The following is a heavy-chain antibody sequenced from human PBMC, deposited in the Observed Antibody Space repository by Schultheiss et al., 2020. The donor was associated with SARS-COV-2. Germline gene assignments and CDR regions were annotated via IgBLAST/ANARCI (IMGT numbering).Heavy chain of an antibody. V-gene: IGHV1-18*01. CDR3: ARDGGCSSASCYTSYYYGMDV. CDR2: ISAYNGNT. D-gene: IGHD2-2*02. J-gene: IGHJ6*02. Sequence: ASVKVSCKASGYTFTSYGISWVRQAPGQGLEWMGWISAYNGNTKYAQKLQGRVTLTTDTSTRTAYMELRSLRSDDTAVYYCARDGGCSSASCYTSYYYGMDVWGQGTTVTVSS. CDR1: GYTFTSYG.